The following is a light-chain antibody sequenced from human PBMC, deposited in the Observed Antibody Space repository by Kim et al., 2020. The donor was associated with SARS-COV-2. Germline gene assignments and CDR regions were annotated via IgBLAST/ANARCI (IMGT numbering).Light chain of an antibody. CDR2: GAS. CDR3: QQYGSSYWT. V-gene: IGKV3-20*01. CDR1: QSVSSSY. J-gene: IGKJ1*01. Sequence: SPGERATLACRASQSVSSSYLAWYQQKPGQAPRLLIYGASSRATGIPDRFSGSGYGTDFTLTISRLEPEDFAVYYCQQYGSSYWTFGQGTKVDIK.